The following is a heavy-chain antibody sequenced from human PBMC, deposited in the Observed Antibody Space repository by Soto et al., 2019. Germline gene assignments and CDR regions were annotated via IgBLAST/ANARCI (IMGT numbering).Heavy chain of an antibody. CDR3: ARDSPSMVRGVIIGNGMDV. V-gene: IGHV4-31*03. Sequence: SETLSLTCTVSGGSISSGGYYWSWIRQHPGKGLEWVGYIYYSGSTYYNPSLKSRVTISVGTSKNQFSLKLSSVTAADTAVYYCARDSPSMVRGVIIGNGMDVWGQGTTVTVSS. J-gene: IGHJ6*02. CDR2: IYYSGST. D-gene: IGHD3-10*01. CDR1: GGSISSGGYY.